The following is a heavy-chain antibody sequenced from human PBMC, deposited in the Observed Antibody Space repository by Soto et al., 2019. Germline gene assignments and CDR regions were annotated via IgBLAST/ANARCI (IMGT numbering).Heavy chain of an antibody. V-gene: IGHV1-3*04. D-gene: IGHD3-3*01. Sequence: ASVKVSCKASGYTFTSYAIHWVRQAPGQRLEWMGWINTAKDNTKYSQKFQGRVTITRDTSASIVYMELSSLRSEDTAVYYCARGYDFWSGYYYPYGMDVWGQGTTVTVSS. CDR2: INTAKDNT. CDR3: ARGYDFWSGYYYPYGMDV. J-gene: IGHJ6*02. CDR1: GYTFTSYA.